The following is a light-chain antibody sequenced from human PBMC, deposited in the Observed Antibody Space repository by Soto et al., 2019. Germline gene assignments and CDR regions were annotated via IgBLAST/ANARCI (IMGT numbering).Light chain of an antibody. CDR3: QQYNNWLTWT. CDR1: QSISKW. J-gene: IGKJ1*01. V-gene: IGKV1-5*01. CDR2: DAS. Sequence: DIQMTQSPSTLSASVGDRVTITCRASQSISKWLAWYEQKPGKAPKLLIYDASSLESGVPSRFSGSGSGTEFTLTISSLQSEDFAVYYCQQYNNWLTWTFGQGTKADIK.